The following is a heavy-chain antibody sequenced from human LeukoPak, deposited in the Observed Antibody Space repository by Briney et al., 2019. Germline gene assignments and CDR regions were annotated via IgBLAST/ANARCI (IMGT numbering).Heavy chain of an antibody. J-gene: IGHJ3*02. D-gene: IGHD2-21*02. CDR3: ARLMRIVVVTTWYAFDI. V-gene: IGHV4-39*01. CDR2: ISYSGST. Sequence: SETLSLTCTVSGGSISSSSYYWGWIRQPPGEGLEWIGSISYSGSTYYNPSLKSRVTISVDTSKKQFSLKLSSVTAADTAVYYCARLMRIVVVTTWYAFDIWGQGTMATVSS. CDR1: GGSISSSSYY.